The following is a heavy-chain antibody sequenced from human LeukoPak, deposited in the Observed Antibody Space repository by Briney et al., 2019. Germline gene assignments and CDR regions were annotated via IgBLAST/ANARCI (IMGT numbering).Heavy chain of an antibody. CDR3: ARDLDYGGNSGHHGY. J-gene: IGHJ4*02. D-gene: IGHD4-23*01. CDR2: IYSGGST. V-gene: IGHV3-53*01. CDR1: GFTVSSNY. Sequence: GGSLRLSCAASGFTVSSNYMSWVRQAPGKGLEWVSVIYSGGSTYYADSVKGRFTISRDNSKNTLHLQMNSLRAEDTAVYYCARDLDYGGNSGHHGYWGQGTLVTVSS.